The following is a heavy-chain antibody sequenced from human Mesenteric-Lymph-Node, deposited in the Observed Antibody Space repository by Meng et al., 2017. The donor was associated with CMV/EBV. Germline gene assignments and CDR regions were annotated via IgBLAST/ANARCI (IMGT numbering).Heavy chain of an antibody. CDR3: ARQRSGSPRYFDY. Sequence: GSLRLSCTVSGGSISSYYWSWIRQSPGKGLEWIGYIYYSGSTNYNPSLKSRVSISIDTSKNQFSLRVTSVTAADTAVYFCARQRSGSPRYFDYWGQGILVTVSS. CDR1: GGSISSYY. D-gene: IGHD5-12*01. CDR2: IYYSGST. V-gene: IGHV4-59*08. J-gene: IGHJ4*02.